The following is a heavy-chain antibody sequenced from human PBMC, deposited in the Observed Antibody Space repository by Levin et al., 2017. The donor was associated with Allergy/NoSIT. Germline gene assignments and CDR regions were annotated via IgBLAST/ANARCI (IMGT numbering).Heavy chain of an antibody. D-gene: IGHD3-16*02. CDR2: IRNKAHGGTT. V-gene: IGHV3-49*04. CDR1: GFTFGDYA. Sequence: PGGSLRLSCTGSGFTFGDYAMSWVRQAPGKGLEWVGFIRNKAHGGTTEYAASVKGRLTIPRDDSKSIAYLQMNSVKTEDTAVYFCARGGPPNYDYNWGSYRDGYFDYWGQGTLVTVSS. J-gene: IGHJ4*02. CDR3: ARGGPPNYDYNWGSYRDGYFDY.